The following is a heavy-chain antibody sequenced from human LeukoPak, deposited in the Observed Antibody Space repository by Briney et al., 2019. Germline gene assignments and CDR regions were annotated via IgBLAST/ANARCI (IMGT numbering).Heavy chain of an antibody. CDR2: IIPIFGTA. D-gene: IGHD5-18*01. CDR3: ARGRVFRGYSYGSPEYYFDY. CDR1: GDTFSSYA. Sequence: SVKVSCKASGDTFSSYAISWVRQAPGQGLEWMGGIIPIFGTANYAQKFQGRVTITADKSTSTAYMELSSLRSEDTAVYYCARGRVFRGYSYGSPEYYFDYWGQGTLVTVSS. V-gene: IGHV1-69*06. J-gene: IGHJ4*02.